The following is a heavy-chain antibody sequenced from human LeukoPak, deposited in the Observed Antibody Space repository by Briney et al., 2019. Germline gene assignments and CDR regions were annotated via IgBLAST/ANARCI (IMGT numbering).Heavy chain of an antibody. V-gene: IGHV4-59*01. Sequence: SETLSLTCTVAGGSISSYYWSWLRQPPGKGREWGGYIYYSGSTNYNPSLKPRVTISVDTSKNQFSLTLSSVTAADTAVYYCAREVPAAPYFDYWGQGTLVTVSS. J-gene: IGHJ4*02. D-gene: IGHD2-2*01. CDR1: GGSISSYY. CDR2: IYYSGST. CDR3: AREVPAAPYFDY.